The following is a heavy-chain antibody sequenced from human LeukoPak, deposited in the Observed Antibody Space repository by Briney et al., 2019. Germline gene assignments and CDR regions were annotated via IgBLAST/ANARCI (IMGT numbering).Heavy chain of an antibody. CDR3: ARDRRSSSWYDY. Sequence: SETLSLTCTVSGGSICSYYWSWIRQPAGKGLEWIGRIYTSGSTNYNPSLKSRVTMSVDTSKNQFSLKLSSVTAADTAVYYCARDRRSSSWYDYWGQGTLVTVSS. J-gene: IGHJ4*02. D-gene: IGHD6-13*01. V-gene: IGHV4-4*07. CDR2: IYTSGST. CDR1: GGSICSYY.